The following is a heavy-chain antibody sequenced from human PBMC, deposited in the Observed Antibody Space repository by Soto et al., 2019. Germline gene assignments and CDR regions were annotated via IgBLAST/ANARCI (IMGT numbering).Heavy chain of an antibody. V-gene: IGHV4-31*03. CDR3: ARDRIVATTNYYYGMDV. CDR2: IYYSGST. CDR1: GGSISSGGYY. Sequence: PSETLSLTCTVSGGSISSGGYYWSWIRQHPGKGLEWIGYIYYSGSTYYNPSLKSRVTISVDTSKNQFSLKLSSVTAADTAVYYCARDRIVATTNYYYGMDVWGQGTTVTVYS. D-gene: IGHD5-12*01. J-gene: IGHJ6*02.